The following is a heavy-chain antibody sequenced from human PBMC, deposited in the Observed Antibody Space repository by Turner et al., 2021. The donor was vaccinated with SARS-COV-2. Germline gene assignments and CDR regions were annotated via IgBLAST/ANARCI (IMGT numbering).Heavy chain of an antibody. Sequence: QVQLPGSGPGLVKPSETLSLTCTVPGGSISGYYLSWIRQPPGKGLEWIGYINYSGNTNYNPSLKSRVTISVDTSKKQFSVKLSSVTAADTAVYYCARHGFSGWDGGGMDVWGQGTTVTVSS. CDR1: GGSISGYY. J-gene: IGHJ6*02. V-gene: IGHV4-59*08. CDR2: INYSGNT. D-gene: IGHD6-19*01. CDR3: ARHGFSGWDGGGMDV.